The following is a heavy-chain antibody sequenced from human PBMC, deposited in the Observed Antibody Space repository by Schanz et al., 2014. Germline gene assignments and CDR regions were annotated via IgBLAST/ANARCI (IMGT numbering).Heavy chain of an antibody. V-gene: IGHV3-7*01. Sequence: VQLVESGGGVVQPGGSLRLSCAASGFTFSTYWMSWVRQAPGKGLEWVANIKQDESERSYVDSVKGRFTISRDNAKNSLYLQMNSLRAEDTAVYYCARSYSSGWYPYYYGMDVWGQGTTVTVSS. CDR1: GFTFSTYW. J-gene: IGHJ6*02. D-gene: IGHD6-19*01. CDR3: ARSYSSGWYPYYYGMDV. CDR2: IKQDESER.